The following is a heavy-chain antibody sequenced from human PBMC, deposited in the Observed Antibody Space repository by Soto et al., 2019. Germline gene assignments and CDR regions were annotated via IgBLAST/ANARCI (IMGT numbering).Heavy chain of an antibody. V-gene: IGHV3-33*01. J-gene: IGHJ3*02. CDR2: IWYDGSNK. CDR1: GFTFSSYG. D-gene: IGHD2-15*01. Sequence: LRLSCAASGFTFSSYGMHWVRQAPGKGLEWVAVIWYDGSNKYYADSVKGRFTISRDNSKNTLYLQMNSLRAEDTAVYYCARDWDCSGGSCYGAFDIWGQGTMVTVSS. CDR3: ARDWDCSGGSCYGAFDI.